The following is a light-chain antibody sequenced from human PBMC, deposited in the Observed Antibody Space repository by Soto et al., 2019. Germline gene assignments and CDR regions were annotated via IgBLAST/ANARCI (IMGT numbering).Light chain of an antibody. V-gene: IGLV2-23*02. J-gene: IGLJ3*02. CDR2: EVS. Sequence: QSALTQPASVSGSPGQSVTLSCTGTTSDVGNYRFVSWYLQHPGKAPQLLISEVSKRPSGISSRFSGSKSGNTASLTISGLQADDEADYFCSSYTDSDTWVFGGGTKLTVL. CDR3: SSYTDSDTWV. CDR1: TSDVGNYRF.